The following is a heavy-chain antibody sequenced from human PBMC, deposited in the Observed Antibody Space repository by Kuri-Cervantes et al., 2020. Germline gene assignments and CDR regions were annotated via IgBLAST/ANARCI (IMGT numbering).Heavy chain of an antibody. Sequence: SLKISCAASGFTFDDCAMHWVRQAPGKGLEWVSGISWNSGSIGYADSVKGRFTISRDNAKNSLYLQMNSLRAEDTAVYYCAKVPLAVAGTGPLVYFQHWGQGTLVTVSS. CDR1: GFTFDDCA. CDR2: ISWNSGSI. D-gene: IGHD6-19*01. CDR3: AKVPLAVAGTGPLVYFQH. J-gene: IGHJ1*01. V-gene: IGHV3-9*01.